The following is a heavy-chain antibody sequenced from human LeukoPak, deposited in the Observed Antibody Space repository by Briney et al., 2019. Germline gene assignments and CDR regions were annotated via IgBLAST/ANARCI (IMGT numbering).Heavy chain of an antibody. D-gene: IGHD3-10*01. CDR3: AKDAIYVLLWFGELFRFDY. V-gene: IGHV3-23*01. Sequence: HAGGSLRLSCAASGFTFSSYAMSWVRQAPGKGLEWVSAISGSGGSTYYADSVKGRFTISRDNSKNTLYLQMNSLRAEDTAVYYCAKDAIYVLLWFGELFRFDYWGQGTLVTVSS. CDR1: GFTFSSYA. CDR2: ISGSGGST. J-gene: IGHJ4*02.